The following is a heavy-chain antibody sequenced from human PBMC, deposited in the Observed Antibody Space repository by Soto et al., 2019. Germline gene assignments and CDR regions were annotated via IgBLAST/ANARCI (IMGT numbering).Heavy chain of an antibody. J-gene: IGHJ4*02. D-gene: IGHD2-8*01. CDR2: INHSGST. V-gene: IGHV4-34*01. CDR1: GGSFSGYY. CDR3: GRDYCTNGVCYQGPFDY. Sequence: SETLSLTCAVYGGSFSGYYWSWIRQPPGKGLEWIGEINHSGSTNYNPSIKSRVTISVDTSKNQFSLKLSSVTAADTAVYYCGRDYCTNGVCYQGPFDYWGQGTLVTVSS.